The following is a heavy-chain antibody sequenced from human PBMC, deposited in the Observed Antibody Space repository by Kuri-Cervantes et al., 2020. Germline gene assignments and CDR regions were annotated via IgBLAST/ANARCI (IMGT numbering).Heavy chain of an antibody. D-gene: IGHD3-22*01. V-gene: IGHV3-33*01. Sequence: GESPKISCAASGFPFSSYGMHWVRQAPGKGLEWVAVIWYDGSNKYYADSVKGRFTISRDNSKNTLYLQMNSLRAEDTAVYYCARDITMIVVARGGMDVWGQGTTVTVSS. CDR2: IWYDGSNK. CDR3: ARDITMIVVARGGMDV. J-gene: IGHJ6*02. CDR1: GFPFSSYG.